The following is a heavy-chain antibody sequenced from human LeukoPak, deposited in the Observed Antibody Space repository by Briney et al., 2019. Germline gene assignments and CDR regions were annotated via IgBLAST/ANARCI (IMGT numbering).Heavy chain of an antibody. CDR1: GFTFSDYY. J-gene: IGHJ5*02. Sequence: PGGSLRLSCAASGFTFSDYYMSWIRQAPGKGLEWVSYISSSGSTIYYADSVKGRFTISRDNAKNSLYLQMNSLRAEDTAVYYCARDSLLWFGELADNKNWFDPWGQGTLVTVSS. V-gene: IGHV3-11*01. D-gene: IGHD3-10*01. CDR3: ARDSLLWFGELADNKNWFDP. CDR2: ISSSGSTI.